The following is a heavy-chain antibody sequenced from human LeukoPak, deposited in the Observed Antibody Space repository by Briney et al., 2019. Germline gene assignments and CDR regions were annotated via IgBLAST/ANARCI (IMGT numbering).Heavy chain of an antibody. CDR1: GYTFTGYY. J-gene: IGHJ1*01. CDR3: AINLSSSWYGYFQH. V-gene: IGHV1-2*04. Sequence: ASVKVSCKASGYTFTGYYMHWVRQAPGQGLEWMGWINPNSGGTNYAQKFQGWVTMTRDTSISTAYMELSRLRSDDTAVYYCAINLSSSWYGYFQHWGQGTLVTVSS. D-gene: IGHD6-13*01. CDR2: INPNSGGT.